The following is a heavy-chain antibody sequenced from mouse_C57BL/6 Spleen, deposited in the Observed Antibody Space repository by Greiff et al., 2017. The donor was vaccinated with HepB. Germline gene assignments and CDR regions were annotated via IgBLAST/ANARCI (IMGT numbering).Heavy chain of an antibody. J-gene: IGHJ2*01. CDR2: ISDGGSYT. CDR3: ARETVVATSYFDY. V-gene: IGHV5-4*01. CDR1: GFTFSSYA. D-gene: IGHD1-1*01. Sequence: EVKVVESGGGLVKPGGSLKLSCAASGFTFSSYAMSWVRQTPEKRLEWVATISDGGSYTYYPDNVKGRFTISRDNAKNNLYLQMSHLKSEETAMYYCARETVVATSYFDYWGQGTTLTVSS.